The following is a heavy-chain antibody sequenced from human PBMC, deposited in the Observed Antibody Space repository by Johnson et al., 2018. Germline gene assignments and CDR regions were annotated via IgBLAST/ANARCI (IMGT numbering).Heavy chain of an antibody. Sequence: VQLVEAGGDLVQPGRSLRLSCTASGFTFGDYPMSWFRQAPGKGLEWVGFIRGRSYGGPTEYAASVKGRFTISRDGSKSIAYLQMNSLRTEDPAVYYCTREVLWFEEYYYYYMDVWGKGTTVTVSS. V-gene: IGHV3-49*01. CDR1: GFTFGDYP. CDR3: TREVLWFEEYYYYYMDV. CDR2: IRGRSYGGPT. D-gene: IGHD3-10*01. J-gene: IGHJ6*03.